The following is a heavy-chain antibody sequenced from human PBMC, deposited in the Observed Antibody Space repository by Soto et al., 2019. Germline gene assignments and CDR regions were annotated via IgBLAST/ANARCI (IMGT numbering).Heavy chain of an antibody. CDR3: AIGASTGLACDAFDI. CDR2: VNTDGSST. V-gene: IGHV3-74*01. D-gene: IGHD6-19*01. CDR1: GFTFTTYW. Sequence: EVQLVESGGGSVQPGGSLRLSCTASGFTFTTYWIHWVRQAPGKGLVWVSRVNTDGSSTIYADSVKGRFTISRDNAKNTVYLQMNKLRDDDTDVYYCAIGASTGLACDAFDIWGEGTVVSVSS. J-gene: IGHJ3*02.